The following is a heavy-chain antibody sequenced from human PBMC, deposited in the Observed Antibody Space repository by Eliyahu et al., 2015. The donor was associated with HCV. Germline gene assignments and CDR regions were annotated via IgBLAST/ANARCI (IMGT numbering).Heavy chain of an antibody. Sequence: EVQLVESGGGLVQPGGSLRLSCAASGFTFSSYAMXWVRQAPGKGLEGVSAISGSGGSTYYADSVKGRFTISRDNSKNTLYLQMNSLRAEDTAVYYCATPLGRWLQLLDYWGQGTLVTVSS. D-gene: IGHD5-24*01. V-gene: IGHV3-23*04. CDR3: ATPLGRWLQLLDY. J-gene: IGHJ4*02. CDR2: ISGSGGST. CDR1: GFTFSSYA.